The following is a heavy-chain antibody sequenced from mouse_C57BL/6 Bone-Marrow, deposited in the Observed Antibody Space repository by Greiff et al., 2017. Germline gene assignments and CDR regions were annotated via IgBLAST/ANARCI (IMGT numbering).Heavy chain of an antibody. D-gene: IGHD2-1*01. J-gene: IGHJ4*01. CDR1: GFSLTSYG. CDR2: IWRGGST. V-gene: IGHV2-5*01. Sequence: VQLQQSGPGLVQPSQSLSITCTVSGFSLTSYGVHWVRQSPGKGLEWLGVIWRGGSTDYNAAFMSRLSITKDNSKSQVFFKMNSLQADDTAIYYCAKSYYGNYVAMDYWGQGTSVTVSS. CDR3: AKSYYGNYVAMDY.